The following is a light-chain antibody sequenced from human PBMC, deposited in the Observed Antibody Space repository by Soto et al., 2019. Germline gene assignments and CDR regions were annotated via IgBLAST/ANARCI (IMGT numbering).Light chain of an antibody. CDR1: QSVRSDY. V-gene: IGKV3-20*01. Sequence: EIVLTQSPGTLSLSPGERATLSCRASQSVRSDYLAWYQQKPGQAPRVLMYGASRRATGIPDRFSGSGSGTGFTLTISRLEPEECALYDCQQYGPSPHTFGQGTRQEIK. J-gene: IGKJ2*01. CDR3: QQYGPSPHT. CDR2: GAS.